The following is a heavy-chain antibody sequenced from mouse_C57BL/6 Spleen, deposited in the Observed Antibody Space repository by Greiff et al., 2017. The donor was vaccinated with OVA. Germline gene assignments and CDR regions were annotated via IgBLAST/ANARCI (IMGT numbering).Heavy chain of an antibody. D-gene: IGHD2-2*01. CDR1: GFTFSDYG. Sequence: EVKVEESGGGLVKPGGSLKLSCAASGFTFSDYGMHWVRQAPEKGLEWVAYISSGSSTIYYADTVKGRFTISRDNAKNTLFLQMTSLRSEDTAMYYCARRSYGYGAMDYWGQGTSVTVSS. V-gene: IGHV5-17*01. J-gene: IGHJ4*01. CDR3: ARRSYGYGAMDY. CDR2: ISSGSSTI.